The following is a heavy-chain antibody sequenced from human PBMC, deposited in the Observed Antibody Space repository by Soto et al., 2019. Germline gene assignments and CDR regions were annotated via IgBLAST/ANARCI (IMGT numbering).Heavy chain of an antibody. CDR1: GFTFSSYG. D-gene: IGHD5-18*01. Sequence: PGGSLRLSCAASGFTFSSYGMHWVRQAPGKGLEWVAVISYDGSNKYYADSVKGRFTISRDNSKNTLYLQMNSLIAEDTAVYYCAKVSSSPPGPRYSYGSYYYYYGMDVWGQGTTVTVSS. V-gene: IGHV3-30*18. CDR3: AKVSSSPPGPRYSYGSYYYYYGMDV. J-gene: IGHJ6*02. CDR2: ISYDGSNK.